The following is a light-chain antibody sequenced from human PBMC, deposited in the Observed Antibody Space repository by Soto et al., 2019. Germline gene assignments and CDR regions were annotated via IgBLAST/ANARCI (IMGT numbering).Light chain of an antibody. J-gene: IGKJ1*01. Sequence: EIVLTQSPGTLSLSPGERATLSCRASQSVSSSYLAWYQQKPGQAPRLLIYGASSRATGIPDRFSGSGSGTDFTLTISRLEPEAVAVYYWQQYGSSPWTFGQGTKVEIK. CDR1: QSVSSSY. CDR3: QQYGSSPWT. V-gene: IGKV3-20*01. CDR2: GAS.